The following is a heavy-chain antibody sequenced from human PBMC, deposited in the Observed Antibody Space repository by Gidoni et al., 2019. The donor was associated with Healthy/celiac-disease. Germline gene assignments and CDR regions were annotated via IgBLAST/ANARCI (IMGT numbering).Heavy chain of an antibody. Sequence: QVQLVQSGAEVKKPGASVKVSCKASGYTFTSYGISWVRQAPGQGLEWMGWISAYNGNTNYAQKLQGRVTMTTDTSTSTAYMELRSLRSDDTAVYYCATANRGYSSSSRLYYYYGMDVWGQGTTVTVSS. CDR2: ISAYNGNT. V-gene: IGHV1-18*01. CDR1: GYTFTSYG. CDR3: ATANRGYSSSSRLYYYYGMDV. J-gene: IGHJ6*02. D-gene: IGHD6-6*01.